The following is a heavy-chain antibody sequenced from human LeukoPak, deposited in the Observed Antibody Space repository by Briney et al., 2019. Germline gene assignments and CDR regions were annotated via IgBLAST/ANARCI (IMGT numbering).Heavy chain of an antibody. D-gene: IGHD3-3*01. CDR1: GFTFSSYA. CDR2: ISGSGGTI. J-gene: IGHJ4*02. V-gene: IGHV3-23*01. CDR3: ARAPSGNPYDFLDY. Sequence: GGSLRLSCAASGFTFSSYAMSWVRQAPGKGLGWVSAISGSGGTIYYADSVKGRFTISRDNAKNSLYLQMNSLRAEDTAVYYCARAPSGNPYDFLDYWGQGTLVTVSS.